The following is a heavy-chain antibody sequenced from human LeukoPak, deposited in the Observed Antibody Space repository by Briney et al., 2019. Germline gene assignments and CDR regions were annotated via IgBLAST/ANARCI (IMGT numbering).Heavy chain of an antibody. V-gene: IGHV4-59*01. CDR1: GGSISSYY. Sequence: ETLSLTCTVSGGSISSYYWSWIRQPPGKGLEWIGYIYYSGSTNYNPSLKSRVTISVDTSKNQFSLKLSSVTAADTAVYYCARRGYGGNSGGHFDYWGQGALVTVSS. J-gene: IGHJ4*02. CDR3: ARRGYGGNSGGHFDY. CDR2: IYYSGST. D-gene: IGHD4-23*01.